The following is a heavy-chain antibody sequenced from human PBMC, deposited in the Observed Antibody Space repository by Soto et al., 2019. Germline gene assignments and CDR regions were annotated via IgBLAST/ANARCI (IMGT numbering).Heavy chain of an antibody. D-gene: IGHD6-19*01. CDR3: TSLYSSGWYAGTDFDY. Sequence: EVQLVESGGGLVQPGGSLKLSCAASGFTFSGSAMHWVRQASGKGLEWVGRIRSKANSYATAYAASVKGRFTISRDDSKNTAYLQMNTMKTEDKAVYYCTSLYSSGWYAGTDFDYWGQGTLVTVSS. CDR2: IRSKANSYAT. J-gene: IGHJ4*02. CDR1: GFTFSGSA. V-gene: IGHV3-73*02.